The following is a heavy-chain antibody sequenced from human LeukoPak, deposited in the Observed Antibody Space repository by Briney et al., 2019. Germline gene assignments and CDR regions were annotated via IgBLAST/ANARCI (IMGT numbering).Heavy chain of an antibody. CDR1: GFTFDDYG. J-gene: IGHJ4*02. V-gene: IGHV3-20*04. CDR3: ARSYYYDSSGYSRPFDY. Sequence: GGSLRLSCAASGFTFDDYGMSWVRQAPGKGLEWVSGINWNGGSTGYADPVKGRFTISRDNAKNSLYLQMNSLRAEDTALYYCARSYYYDSSGYSRPFDYWGQGTLVTVSS. D-gene: IGHD3-22*01. CDR2: INWNGGST.